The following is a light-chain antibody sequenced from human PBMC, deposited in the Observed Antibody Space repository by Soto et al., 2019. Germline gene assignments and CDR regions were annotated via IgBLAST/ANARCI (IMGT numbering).Light chain of an antibody. J-gene: IGLJ3*02. V-gene: IGLV2-14*03. Sequence: QSALTQPASVSGSPGQSITISCTGTSSDVGAYNWVAWYQQHPGKAPKLMICDVNNRPSGVSNRFSGSKSGNTASLTISGLQAEDEGDYYCSSYTNTNSEVFGGGTKLTVL. CDR3: SSYTNTNSEV. CDR2: DVN. CDR1: SSDVGAYNW.